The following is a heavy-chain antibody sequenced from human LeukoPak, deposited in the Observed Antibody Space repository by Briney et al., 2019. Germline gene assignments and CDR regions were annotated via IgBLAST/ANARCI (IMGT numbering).Heavy chain of an antibody. CDR2: IYYSGST. J-gene: IGHJ4*02. Sequence: SETLSLTCTVSGGSISSSSYYWGWLRQPPGKGLEWIGSIYYSGSTYYNPSLKSRVTISVDTSKNQFSLKLSSVTAADTAVYYCARHPSGYSSGWGGYWGQGTLVTVSS. CDR1: GGSISSSSYY. V-gene: IGHV4-39*01. D-gene: IGHD6-19*01. CDR3: ARHPSGYSSGWGGY.